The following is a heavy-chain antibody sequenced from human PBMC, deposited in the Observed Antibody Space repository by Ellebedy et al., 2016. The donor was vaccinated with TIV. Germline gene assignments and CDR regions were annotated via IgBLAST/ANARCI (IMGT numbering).Heavy chain of an antibody. J-gene: IGHJ5*02. V-gene: IGHV4-59*12. D-gene: IGHD2-2*02. Sequence: SETLPLTXTVPGGSISSYYWSWIRQPPGKGLEWIGYIYYSGSTYYNPSLKSRVTISVDKSKNQFSLKLSSVTAADTAVYYCARDREYQLLYGWFDPWGQGTLVTVSS. CDR3: ARDREYQLLYGWFDP. CDR1: GGSISSYY. CDR2: IYYSGST.